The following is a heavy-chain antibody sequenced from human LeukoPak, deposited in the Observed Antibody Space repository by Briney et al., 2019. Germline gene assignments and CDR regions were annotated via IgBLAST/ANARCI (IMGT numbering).Heavy chain of an antibody. Sequence: ASVKVSCKASGYTFTDYYVHWVRQAPGQGLEWMGWINPNSGGTNHAQKFQGRVTMTRDTSVSTAYMELSRLTSDDTAVYYCARSGVVVAATVNGDWFDPWGQGTLVTVSS. V-gene: IGHV1-2*02. CDR3: ARSGVVVAATVNGDWFDP. D-gene: IGHD2-15*01. CDR2: INPNSGGT. J-gene: IGHJ5*02. CDR1: GYTFTDYY.